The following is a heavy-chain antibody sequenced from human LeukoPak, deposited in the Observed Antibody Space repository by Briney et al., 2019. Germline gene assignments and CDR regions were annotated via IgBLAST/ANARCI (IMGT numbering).Heavy chain of an antibody. V-gene: IGHV3-23*01. CDR1: GFTFSSYA. CDR2: ISGNGGST. D-gene: IGHD6-25*01. Sequence: GGSLRLSCAASGFTFSSYAMSWVRQAPGTGLEWVSGISGNGGSTFYADSVRGRFTISRDNSKNTLYLLMNSLRAEDTAVYYCAKNLAASSLYEYWGQGTLVTVSS. CDR3: AKNLAASSLYEY. J-gene: IGHJ4*02.